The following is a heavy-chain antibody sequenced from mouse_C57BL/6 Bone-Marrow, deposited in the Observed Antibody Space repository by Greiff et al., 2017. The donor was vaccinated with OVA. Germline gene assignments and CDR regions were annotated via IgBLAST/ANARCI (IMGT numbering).Heavy chain of an antibody. CDR1: GFTFSSYA. CDR3: ARVEITTVVAYYFDY. CDR2: ISDGGSYT. J-gene: IGHJ2*01. V-gene: IGHV5-4*01. Sequence: DVQLVESGGGLVKPGGSLKLSCAASGFTFSSYAMSWVRQTPEKRLEWVATISDGGSYTYYPDNVKGRFTISRDNAKNNLYLQMSHLKSEDTAMYYCARVEITTVVAYYFDYWGQGTTLTVSS. D-gene: IGHD1-1*01.